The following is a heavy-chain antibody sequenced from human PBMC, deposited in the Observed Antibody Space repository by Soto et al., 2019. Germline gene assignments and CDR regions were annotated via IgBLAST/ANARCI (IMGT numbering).Heavy chain of an antibody. CDR2: INHSGST. J-gene: IGHJ4*02. D-gene: IGHD4-17*01. CDR3: ARGPTRLRRRFDY. CDR1: GGSFSGYY. V-gene: IGHV4-34*01. Sequence: PSETLSLTCAVYGGSFSGYYWSWIRQPPGKGLEWIGEINHSGSTNYNPSLKSRVTISVDTSKNQFSLKLSSVTAADTAVYYCARGPTRLRRRFDYWGQGTLVTVSS.